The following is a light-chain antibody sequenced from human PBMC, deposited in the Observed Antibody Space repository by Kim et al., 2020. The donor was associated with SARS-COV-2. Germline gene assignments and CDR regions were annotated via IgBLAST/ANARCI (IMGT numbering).Light chain of an antibody. CDR1: QIISSDY. J-gene: IGKJ1*01. Sequence: SPGERATLSCRASQIISSDYVAWYQQKPGQAPRLLLFCSSSRATDIPDRFSGSGSGRDFTLTISRLEPEDSAVYYCQQYGTSPRTFGQGTKVDIK. CDR3: QQYGTSPRT. CDR2: CSS. V-gene: IGKV3-20*01.